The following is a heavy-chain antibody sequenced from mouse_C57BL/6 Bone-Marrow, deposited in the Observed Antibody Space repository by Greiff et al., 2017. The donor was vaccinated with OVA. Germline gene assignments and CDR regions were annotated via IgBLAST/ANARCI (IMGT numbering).Heavy chain of an antibody. Sequence: VQLQESGAELARPGASVKLSCKASGYTFTSYGISWVKQRTGQGLEWIGEIYPRSGNTYYNEKFKGKATLTADKSSSKAYMELRSLTSEDSAVYFCARSAFTTVVATPFDYWGQGTTLTVSS. V-gene: IGHV1-81*01. CDR3: ARSAFTTVVATPFDY. J-gene: IGHJ2*01. CDR2: IYPRSGNT. CDR1: GYTFTSYG. D-gene: IGHD1-1*01.